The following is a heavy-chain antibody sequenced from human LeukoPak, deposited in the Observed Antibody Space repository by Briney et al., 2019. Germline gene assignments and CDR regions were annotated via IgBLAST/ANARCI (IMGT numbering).Heavy chain of an antibody. CDR3: AKDSHSSSWSPDY. CDR2: FSGRGGST. Sequence: GGSLRLSCAASGFTFSSYAVSWVRQAPGKGLEWVSGFSGRGGSTYYSDSVKGRFTISRDNSKNTLYLQMNSLRAEDTAVYYCAKDSHSSSWSPDYWGQGTLVTVSS. D-gene: IGHD6-13*01. J-gene: IGHJ4*02. V-gene: IGHV3-23*01. CDR1: GFTFSSYA.